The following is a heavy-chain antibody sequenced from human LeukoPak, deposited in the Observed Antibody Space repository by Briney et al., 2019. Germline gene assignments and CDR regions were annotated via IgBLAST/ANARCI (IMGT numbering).Heavy chain of an antibody. D-gene: IGHD3-22*01. V-gene: IGHV3-23*01. CDR1: GFTVSSNY. J-gene: IGHJ4*02. CDR3: AKKYYYDSSGYYRENDY. CDR2: ISGSGGST. Sequence: GGSLRLSCAASGFTVSSNYMSWVRQAPGKGLEWVSAISGSGGSTYYADSVKGRFTISRDNSKNTLYLQMNSLRAEDTAVYYCAKKYYYDSSGYYRENDYWGQGTLVTVSS.